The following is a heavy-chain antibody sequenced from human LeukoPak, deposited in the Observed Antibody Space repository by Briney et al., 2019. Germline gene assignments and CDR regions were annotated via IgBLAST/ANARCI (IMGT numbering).Heavy chain of an antibody. CDR2: IYYSGST. CDR1: GGSIRSSYYY. CDR3: ARARPDQIFDY. Sequence: KSSETLSLTCTVSGGSIRSSYYYWGWIRQPPGKGLEWIGYIYYSGSTYYNPSLKSRVTISVDTSKNQFSLKLSSVTAADTAVYYCARARPDQIFDYWGQGTLVTVSS. D-gene: IGHD6-6*01. V-gene: IGHV4-30-4*08. J-gene: IGHJ4*02.